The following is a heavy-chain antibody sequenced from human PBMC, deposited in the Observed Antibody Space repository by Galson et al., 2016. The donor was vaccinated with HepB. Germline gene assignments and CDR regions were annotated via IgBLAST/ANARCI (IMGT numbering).Heavy chain of an antibody. J-gene: IGHJ4*02. V-gene: IGHV3-11*01. CDR2: ISGSSDYI. D-gene: IGHD7-27*01. Sequence: SLRLSCAASGFTFSDYYMSWTRQAPGKGLEWVSLISGSSDYIYYADSVKGRITISRDNVKSSRYLQMNSLRAEDTAVYYCARVGTSEDYFDYWGQGTLVTVSS. CDR1: GFTFSDYY. CDR3: ARVGTSEDYFDY.